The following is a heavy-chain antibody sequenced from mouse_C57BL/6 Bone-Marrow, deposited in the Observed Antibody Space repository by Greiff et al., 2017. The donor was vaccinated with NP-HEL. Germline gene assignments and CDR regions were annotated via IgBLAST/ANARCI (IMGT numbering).Heavy chain of an antibody. J-gene: IGHJ2*01. D-gene: IGHD1-1*01. V-gene: IGHV5-6*01. CDR3: ARATENYFDY. CDR1: GFTFSSYG. Sequence: EVKVVESGGDLVKPGGSLKLSCAASGFTFSSYGMSWVRQTPDKRLEWVATISSGGSYTYYPDSVTGRFTISRDNAKNTLYLQMSSLKSENTTMYYCARATENYFDYWGQGTTLTDSS. CDR2: ISSGGSYT.